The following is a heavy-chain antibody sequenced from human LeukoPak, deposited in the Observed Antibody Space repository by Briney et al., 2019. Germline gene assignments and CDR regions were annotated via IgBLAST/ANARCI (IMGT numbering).Heavy chain of an antibody. Sequence: LTGGSLRLSCAASGFTFSSYAMTWVRQAPGKGLEWVSAISGSGGTQYAGSVKGRFTISRDISNNTLYLQMNSLRAEDTAVYYCAPSRGLDMIFNDWGQGTLVTVSS. D-gene: IGHD2-2*03. CDR3: APSRGLDMIFND. V-gene: IGHV3-23*01. J-gene: IGHJ4*02. CDR1: GFTFSSYA. CDR2: ISGSGGT.